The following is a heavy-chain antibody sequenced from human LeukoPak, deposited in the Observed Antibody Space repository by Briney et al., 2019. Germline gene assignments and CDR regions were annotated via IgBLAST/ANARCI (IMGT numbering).Heavy chain of an antibody. Sequence: GGSLRLSCAASGFTFSDYYMSWIRQAPGKGLEWVSYISSSGSTIYYADSVKGRFTISRGNAKNSLYLQMNSLRAEDTAVYYCARALLRYFDQTKFDPWGQGTLVTVSS. D-gene: IGHD3-9*01. CDR2: ISSSGSTI. CDR3: ARALLRYFDQTKFDP. J-gene: IGHJ5*02. V-gene: IGHV3-11*01. CDR1: GFTFSDYY.